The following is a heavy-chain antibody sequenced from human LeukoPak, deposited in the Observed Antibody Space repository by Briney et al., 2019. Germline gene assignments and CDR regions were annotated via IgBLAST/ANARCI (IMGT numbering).Heavy chain of an antibody. Sequence: GGSLRLSCAASGFTFSSYAMHWVRQAPGKGLEWGAVISYDGSNKYYADSVKGRFTISRDNSKNTLYLQMNSLRAEDTAVYYCASGHYDFSDAFDIWGQGTMVTVSS. V-gene: IGHV3-30-3*01. D-gene: IGHD3-3*01. CDR3: ASGHYDFSDAFDI. CDR2: ISYDGSNK. J-gene: IGHJ3*02. CDR1: GFTFSSYA.